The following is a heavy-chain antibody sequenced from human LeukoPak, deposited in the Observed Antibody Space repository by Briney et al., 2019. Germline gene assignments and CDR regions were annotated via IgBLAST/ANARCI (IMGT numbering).Heavy chain of an antibody. CDR3: ARLLRWGGYYFDY. D-gene: IGHD3-3*01. CDR1: GGSISSSSYY. CDR2: IYYSGST. J-gene: IGHJ4*02. V-gene: IGHV4-39*07. Sequence: SETLSLTCTVSGGSISSSSYYWGWIRQPPGKGLERIGSIYYSGSTYYNPSLKSRVAISIDTSKNQFSLKLTTVTAADTAVYYCARLLRWGGYYFDYWGQGTLVTVSS.